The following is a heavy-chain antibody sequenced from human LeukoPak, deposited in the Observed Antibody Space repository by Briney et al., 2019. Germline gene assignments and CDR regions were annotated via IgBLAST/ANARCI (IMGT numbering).Heavy chain of an antibody. CDR2: INHSGST. CDR1: GGSFSGYY. V-gene: IGHV4-34*01. CDR3: ARSTYGDYVGASDYFDY. Sequence: SETLSLTCAVYGGSFSGYYWSWIRQPPGKGLEWIGEINHSGSTNYNPSLKSRVTISVDTSKNQFSLKLTSVTAADTAVYYCARSTYGDYVGASDYFDYWGQGTLVTVSS. J-gene: IGHJ4*02. D-gene: IGHD4-17*01.